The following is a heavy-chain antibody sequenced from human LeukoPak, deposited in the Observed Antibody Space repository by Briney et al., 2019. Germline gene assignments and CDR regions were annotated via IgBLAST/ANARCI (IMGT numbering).Heavy chain of an antibody. J-gene: IGHJ4*02. CDR2: ISWNSGSI. Sequence: TGGSLRLSCAASGFTFDDYAMHWVRQAPGKGLEWVSGISWNSGSIGYADSVKGRFTISRDNAKNSLYLQMNSLRAEDTALYYCAKDFSSSWNSFDYWGQGTLVTVSS. CDR3: AKDFSSSWNSFDY. V-gene: IGHV3-9*01. CDR1: GFTFDDYA. D-gene: IGHD6-13*01.